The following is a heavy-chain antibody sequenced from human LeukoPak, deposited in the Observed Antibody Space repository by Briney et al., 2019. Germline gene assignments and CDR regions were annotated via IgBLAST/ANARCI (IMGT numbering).Heavy chain of an antibody. J-gene: IGHJ3*02. CDR1: GFTFSTYS. D-gene: IGHD3-9*01. V-gene: IGHV3-48*01. CDR3: AKDKTVYDILTGFISDAFDI. Sequence: GGSLRLSCAASGFTFSTYSMNWVRQAPGKGLEWVSYISSSSSTVYYADSVKGRFTISRDNGKNTLYLQMNSLRAEDTAVYYCAKDKTVYDILTGFISDAFDIWGQGTMVTVSS. CDR2: ISSSSSTV.